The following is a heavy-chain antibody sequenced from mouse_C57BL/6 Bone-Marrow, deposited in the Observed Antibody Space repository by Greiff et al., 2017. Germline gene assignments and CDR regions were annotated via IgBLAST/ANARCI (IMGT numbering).Heavy chain of an antibody. CDR1: GFNIKDDY. V-gene: IGHV14-4*01. D-gene: IGHD1-1*01. CDR3: TVLLRSY. Sequence: EVQLQQSGAELVRPGASVKLSCTASGFNIKDDYMHWVKQRPEQGLEWIGWIDPEKGDTEYASKFQGKATKTADTSSNTAYLQLSSLTSEDTAVYYCTVLLRSYWGQGTLVTVSA. CDR2: IDPEKGDT. J-gene: IGHJ3*01.